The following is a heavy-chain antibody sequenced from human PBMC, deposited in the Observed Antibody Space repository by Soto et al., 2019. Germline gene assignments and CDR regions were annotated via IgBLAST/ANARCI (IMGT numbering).Heavy chain of an antibody. CDR2: IYYSGST. J-gene: IGHJ3*02. D-gene: IGHD6-13*01. V-gene: IGHV4-59*08. Sequence: QVQLQESGPGLVKPSETLSLTCTVSGGSISSYYWSWIRQPPGKGLEWIGYIYYSGSTNYNPSLKSRVTISVDTSKNQFSLKLSSVTAADTAVYYCATYSSSPNAFDIWGQGTMVTVSS. CDR1: GGSISSYY. CDR3: ATYSSSPNAFDI.